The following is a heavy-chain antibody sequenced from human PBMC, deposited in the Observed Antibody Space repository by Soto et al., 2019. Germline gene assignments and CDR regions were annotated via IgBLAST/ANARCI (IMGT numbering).Heavy chain of an antibody. V-gene: IGHV4-4*07. CDR3: ARPQYFGEDGAFNI. CDR1: GGSISDFY. J-gene: IGHJ3*02. CDR2: IHTSGST. D-gene: IGHD3-10*01. Sequence: SETLSLTXTVPGGSISDFYWSWIRQPAGKGLEWIGRIHTSGSTNINPSLKSRVSLSVDTSRNQLSLTLTSVTAADTAAYYCARPQYFGEDGAFNIWGQGTVVTVSS.